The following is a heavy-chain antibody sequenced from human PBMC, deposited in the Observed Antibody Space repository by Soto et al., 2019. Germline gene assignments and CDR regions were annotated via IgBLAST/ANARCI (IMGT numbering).Heavy chain of an antibody. CDR3: ARDLTIVPATHPRLEDYGMDV. CDR2: ISPYNGHT. J-gene: IGHJ6*02. D-gene: IGHD2-2*01. V-gene: IGHV1-18*01. CDR1: GYSFTSYG. Sequence: ASVKVSCKASGYSFTSYGISWVRRAPGQGLEWMGWISPYNGHTQFVERFQGRVTMTTDTSTKTAYMELRNLRSDDTAHYYCARDLTIVPATHPRLEDYGMDVWGQGTTVTVSS.